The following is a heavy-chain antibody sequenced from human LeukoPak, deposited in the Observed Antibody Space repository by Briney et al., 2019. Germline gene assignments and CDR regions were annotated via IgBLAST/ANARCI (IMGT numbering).Heavy chain of an antibody. D-gene: IGHD2-21*01. Sequence: GGSLRLSCAASGVTFSNYAWSWVRQAPGKGLEWVSTISGSGTTYYADSVKGRFTISRDSSKSTLYLQMNSLRAEDTAVYYCATDIWVIHNAFDIWGQGTVVTVSS. CDR1: GVTFSNYA. J-gene: IGHJ3*02. CDR2: ISGSGTT. CDR3: ATDIWVIHNAFDI. V-gene: IGHV3-23*01.